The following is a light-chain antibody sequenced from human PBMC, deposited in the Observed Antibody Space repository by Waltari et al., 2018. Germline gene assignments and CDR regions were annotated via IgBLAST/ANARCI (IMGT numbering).Light chain of an antibody. V-gene: IGKV1-12*01. Sequence: DIQMTQSPSFVSASVGDRVTITCRASQAIENWLAWYQQKPVKAAKFLIYSASRLQSGVPYRFSVSGSGTAFILTISRLQPEDSATYYCQQTNSFPRTFGQGTKV. CDR3: QQTNSFPRT. CDR2: SAS. J-gene: IGKJ1*01. CDR1: QAIENW.